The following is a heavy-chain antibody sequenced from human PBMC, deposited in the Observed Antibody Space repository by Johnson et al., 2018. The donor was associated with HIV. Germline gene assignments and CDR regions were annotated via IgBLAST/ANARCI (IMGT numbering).Heavy chain of an antibody. Sequence: VQLVESGGGLVQPGGSLRLSCAASGFTFSSYAMHWVRQAPGKGLEWVSGISWNSGSIGYADSVKGRFTISRDNAKNSLYLQMNSLRAEDTAVYYCARRCSSSSCSHGAFDIWGQGTVVTVSS. CDR3: ARRCSSSSCSHGAFDI. J-gene: IGHJ3*02. CDR2: ISWNSGSI. V-gene: IGHV3-9*01. CDR1: GFTFSSYA. D-gene: IGHD2-2*01.